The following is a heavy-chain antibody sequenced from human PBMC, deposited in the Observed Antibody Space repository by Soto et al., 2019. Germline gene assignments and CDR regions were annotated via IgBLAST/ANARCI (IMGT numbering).Heavy chain of an antibody. Sequence: LGESLKISCKGSGYSFTSYWIGWVRQMPGKGLEWMGIIYPGDSDTRYSPSFQGQVTISADKSISTAYLQWSSLKASDTAMYYCARSLAVAGYYYYYGMDVWGQGTTVTVSS. V-gene: IGHV5-51*01. CDR1: GYSFTSYW. J-gene: IGHJ6*02. CDR2: IYPGDSDT. CDR3: ARSLAVAGYYYYYGMDV. D-gene: IGHD6-19*01.